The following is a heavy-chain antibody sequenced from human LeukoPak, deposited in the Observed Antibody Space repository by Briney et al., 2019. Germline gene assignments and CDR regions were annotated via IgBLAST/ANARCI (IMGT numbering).Heavy chain of an antibody. J-gene: IGHJ4*02. CDR3: ARDPGVVAFHYFDF. V-gene: IGHV3-23*01. CDR2: IGGRGGST. D-gene: IGHD3-3*01. Sequence: GGSLRLSCVASGFTFSSHAMAWVRQAPGKGLEWVSAIGGRGGSTYYADSVKGRFTVSRDNSKNTLYLQMNSLRAEDTALYYCARDPGVVAFHYFDFWGQGTLVTVSS. CDR1: GFTFSSHA.